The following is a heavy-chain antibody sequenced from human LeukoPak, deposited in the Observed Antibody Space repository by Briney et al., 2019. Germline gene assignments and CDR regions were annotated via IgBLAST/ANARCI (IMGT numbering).Heavy chain of an antibody. CDR3: ARRVVRGPRGGYFDY. V-gene: IGHV4-34*01. J-gene: IGHJ4*02. D-gene: IGHD3-10*01. CDR2: INHSGST. CDR1: GGSFSGYY. Sequence: PSETLSLTCAVYGGSFSGYYWSWIRQPPGKGLEWIGEINHSGSTNYNPSLKSRVTISVDTSKNQFSLKLSSVTAADTDVYYCARRVVRGPRGGYFDYWGQGTLVTVSS.